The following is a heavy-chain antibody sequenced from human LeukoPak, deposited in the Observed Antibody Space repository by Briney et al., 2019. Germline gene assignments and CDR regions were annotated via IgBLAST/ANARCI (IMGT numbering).Heavy chain of an antibody. V-gene: IGHV3-48*04. J-gene: IGHJ4*02. D-gene: IGHD3-22*01. CDR1: GFTFSSYS. Sequence: PGGSLRLSCAASGFTFSSYSMNWVRQAPGKGLDWVAYISRGGRTVDYADSVKGRFTISRDSAKNALYLQMNSLRAEDTADCARVAMIVAKPYDNWGQGTLVTVSS. CDR3: ARVAMIVAKPYDN. CDR2: ISRGGRTV.